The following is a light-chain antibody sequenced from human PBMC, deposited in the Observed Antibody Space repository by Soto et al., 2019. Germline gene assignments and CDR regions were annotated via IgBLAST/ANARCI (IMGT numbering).Light chain of an antibody. Sequence: DIKMNQSPSTLSGYVGDRVTITCRASQTISSWLAWYQQKPGKAPKLLIYAASSLQSGVPSRFSGSGSGTDFTLTISSLQPEDFVTYYCQQSYSIPRTFGQGTMVDI. CDR3: QQSYSIPRT. J-gene: IGKJ1*01. CDR2: AAS. V-gene: IGKV1-39*01. CDR1: QTISSW.